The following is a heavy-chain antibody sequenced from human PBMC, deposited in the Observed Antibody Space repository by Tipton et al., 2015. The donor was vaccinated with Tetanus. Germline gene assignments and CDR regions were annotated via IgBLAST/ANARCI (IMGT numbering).Heavy chain of an antibody. J-gene: IGHJ4*02. CDR1: GFTFSDHY. CDR3: ATGRTLDY. CDR2: ISSSGKTV. Sequence: GSLRLSCVASGFTFSDHYMSWIRQAPGKGLEWVSYISSSGKTVHYADAVKGRFTISRDNAKNSLSLQMKSLGDEDTAVYYCATGRTLDYWGQGTRVTVST. D-gene: IGHD1-26*01. V-gene: IGHV3-11*04.